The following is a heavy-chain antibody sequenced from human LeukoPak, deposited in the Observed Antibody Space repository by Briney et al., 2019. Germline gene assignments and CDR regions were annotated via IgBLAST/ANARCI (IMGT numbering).Heavy chain of an antibody. CDR2: ISSSGSTI. Sequence: GGSLRLSCAASGFTFSDYYMSWIRQAPGKGLEWVSYISSSGSTIYYADSVKGRFTISRDNAKNSLYLQMNSLRAEDTAVYYCARAPPTGTVDFDYWGQGTLVTVSS. J-gene: IGHJ4*02. V-gene: IGHV3-11*01. D-gene: IGHD1-7*01. CDR3: ARAPPTGTVDFDY. CDR1: GFTFSDYY.